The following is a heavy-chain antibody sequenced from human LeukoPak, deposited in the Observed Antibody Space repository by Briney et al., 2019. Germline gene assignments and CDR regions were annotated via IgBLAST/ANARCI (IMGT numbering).Heavy chain of an antibody. D-gene: IGHD4-17*01. Sequence: SQTLSLTCTVSGGSISSGDYYWSWIRQPPGKGLEWIGYIYYSGSTNYNPSLKSRVTISVDTSKNQFSLKLSSVTAADTAVYYCARHWSTVTPPDYWGQGTLVTVSS. CDR1: GGSISSGDYY. CDR2: IYYSGST. V-gene: IGHV4-61*08. CDR3: ARHWSTVTPPDY. J-gene: IGHJ4*02.